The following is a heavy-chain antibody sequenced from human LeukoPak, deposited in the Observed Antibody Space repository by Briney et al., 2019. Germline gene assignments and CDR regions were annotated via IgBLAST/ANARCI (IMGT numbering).Heavy chain of an antibody. V-gene: IGHV1-18*01. CDR2: INTYNANT. D-gene: IGHD6-19*01. J-gene: IGHJ4*02. CDR3: ARAESGAQVAAFDN. Sequence: EASVRVSCKASGYTFTRNGINWVRQAPGQGLEWMGWINTYNANTTYAQNFQGRVTVTTDTSTRTAYMELRGLRSDDTAVYFCARAESGAQVAAFDNWGQGTLVTVSS. CDR1: GYTFTRNG.